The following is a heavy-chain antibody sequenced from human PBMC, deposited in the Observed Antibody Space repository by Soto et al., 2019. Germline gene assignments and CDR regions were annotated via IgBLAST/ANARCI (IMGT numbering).Heavy chain of an antibody. CDR1: GYTFSNYG. CDR3: ARVVPGAEAWFGP. V-gene: IGHV1-18*01. Sequence: GASVKVSCKTSGYTFSNYGITWVRQAPGQPLEWLGWISLYSDGANYAQKFQGRVSMTTDTSTTTAYMELRSLRSDDTAVYYCARVVPGAEAWFGPWGQGTLVTVSS. CDR2: ISLYSDGA. D-gene: IGHD2-2*01. J-gene: IGHJ5*02.